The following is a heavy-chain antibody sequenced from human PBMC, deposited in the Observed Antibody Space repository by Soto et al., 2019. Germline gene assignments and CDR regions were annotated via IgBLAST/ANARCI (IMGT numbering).Heavy chain of an antibody. CDR2: IIPTFGTG. V-gene: IGHV1-69*01. Sequence: QVLLVQSGPEVKKPGSSVKVSCKASGGTFNNYAINWVRQAPGKGLEWMGGIIPTFGTGNHAQKFQGRVKITAAESTTPPYMELNSLRSEDTAIYYCASFDGTLVRGGRSSPYEMDVWGQGTTVIVSS. CDR3: ASFDGTLVRGGRSSPYEMDV. J-gene: IGHJ6*02. CDR1: GGTFNNYA. D-gene: IGHD3-10*01.